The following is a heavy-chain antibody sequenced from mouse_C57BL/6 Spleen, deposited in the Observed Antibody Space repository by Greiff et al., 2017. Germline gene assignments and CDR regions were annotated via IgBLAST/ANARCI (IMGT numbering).Heavy chain of an antibody. V-gene: IGHV5-4*01. CDR2: ISDGGSYT. J-gene: IGHJ1*03. CDR1: GFTFSSYA. D-gene: IGHD2-1*01. Sequence: EVHLVESGGGLVKPGGSLKLSCAASGFTFSSYAMSWVRQTPEKRLEWVATISDGGSYTYYPDNVKGRFTISRDNAKNNLYLQMSHLKSEDTAMYYCARHYGNFPLYFDVWGTGTTVTVSS. CDR3: ARHYGNFPLYFDV.